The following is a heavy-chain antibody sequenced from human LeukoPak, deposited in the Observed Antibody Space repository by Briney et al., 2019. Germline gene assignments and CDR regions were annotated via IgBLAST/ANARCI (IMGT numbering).Heavy chain of an antibody. CDR3: ARGSSGVAGTFDY. J-gene: IGHJ4*02. D-gene: IGHD6-19*01. V-gene: IGHV3-7*01. CDR2: IKQDGSEK. Sequence: PGGSLRLSCAASGFTFSSYWMSWVRQAPGKGLEGVAHIKQDGSEKYYVDSVEGRFTISRDNAKNSLYLQMNSLRAEDTAVYYCARGSSGVAGTFDYWGQGTLVTVSS. CDR1: GFTFSSYW.